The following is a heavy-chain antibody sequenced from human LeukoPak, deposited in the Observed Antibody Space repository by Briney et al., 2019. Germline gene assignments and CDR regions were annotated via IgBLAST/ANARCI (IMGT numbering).Heavy chain of an antibody. Sequence: SQTPSLTCTVSGGSISSGSSYWSWIRQPAGKGLEWIGRIYTSGNTNYKPSLQSRVTISVDTAKNQFSLELSSVTAADTAVYYCTRGDNTWGQGTLVTVSS. D-gene: IGHD2/OR15-2a*01. CDR2: IYTSGNT. V-gene: IGHV4-61*02. CDR3: TRGDNT. J-gene: IGHJ5*02. CDR1: GGSISSGSSY.